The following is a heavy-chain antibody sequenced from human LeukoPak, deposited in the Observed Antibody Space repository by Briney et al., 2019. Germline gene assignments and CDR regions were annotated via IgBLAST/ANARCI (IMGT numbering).Heavy chain of an antibody. CDR1: GFTFVDYG. CDR2: INYNGAIT. CDR3: PRDRLGPSFRVSHFDF. J-gene: IGHJ4*02. Sequence: GGSLRLSCATSGFTFVDYGLSWVRRAPGKGLEWLCAINYNGAITDYADSVKGRFTISRDNAKNSLYLRIDSLRAEDTALSYCPRDRLGPSFRVSHFDFWGQGTLVTVSS. D-gene: IGHD3-10*01. V-gene: IGHV3-20*04.